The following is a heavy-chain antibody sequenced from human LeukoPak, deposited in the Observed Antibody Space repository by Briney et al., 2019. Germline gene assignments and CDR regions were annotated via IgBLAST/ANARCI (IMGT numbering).Heavy chain of an antibody. J-gene: IGHJ4*02. D-gene: IGHD2-2*01. CDR1: GYTFIGNG. Sequence: ASVKVSCKASGYTFIGNGITWVRQAPGQGLEWMGWISGYNGNTAHAQMLQGRVTMTTDTSTTTAYMELRGLRSDDTAAYYCARSGYCSGASCYAEGIDHWGQGTLVTVSS. V-gene: IGHV1-18*01. CDR2: ISGYNGNT. CDR3: ARSGYCSGASCYAEGIDH.